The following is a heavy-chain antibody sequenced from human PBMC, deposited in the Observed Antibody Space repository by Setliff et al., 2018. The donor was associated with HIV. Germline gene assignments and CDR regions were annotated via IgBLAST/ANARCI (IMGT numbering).Heavy chain of an antibody. V-gene: IGHV1-69*13. CDR1: GGTFSSYA. CDR2: ITPIFRTA. J-gene: IGHJ6*01. CDR3: AIYPFSRGSNYVSPDYFYAMDV. Sequence: SVKVSCKASGGTFSSYAISWVRQAPGQGLEWMGGITPIFRTAHYAQEFQGRVTITADEPTSTAHMELSSLRSEDTAVYYCAIYPFSRGSNYVSPDYFYAMDVWG. D-gene: IGHD4-4*01.